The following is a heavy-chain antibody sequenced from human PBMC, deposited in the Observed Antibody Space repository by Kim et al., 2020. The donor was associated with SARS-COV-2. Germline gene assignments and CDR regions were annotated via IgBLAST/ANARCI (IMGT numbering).Heavy chain of an antibody. D-gene: IGHD6-19*01. Sequence: YADSVKGWFTISRDNSKNTLYLQMNSLRAEDTAVYYCAKPPRGAVASSDYWGQGTLVTVYS. V-gene: IGHV3-23*01. J-gene: IGHJ4*02. CDR3: AKPPRGAVASSDY.